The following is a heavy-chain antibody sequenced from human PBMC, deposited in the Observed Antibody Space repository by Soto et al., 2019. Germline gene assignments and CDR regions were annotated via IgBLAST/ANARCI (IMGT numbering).Heavy chain of an antibody. Sequence: GGSLRLSCAASGFTFSSYAMHWVRQAPGKGLEWVAVISYDGSNKYYADSVKGRFTISRDNSKNTLYLQMNSLRAEDTAVYYCARAVISQPDYYYYYGMDVWGQGTTVTVSS. V-gene: IGHV3-30-3*01. D-gene: IGHD2-21*01. CDR1: GFTFSSYA. CDR3: ARAVISQPDYYYYYGMDV. J-gene: IGHJ6*02. CDR2: ISYDGSNK.